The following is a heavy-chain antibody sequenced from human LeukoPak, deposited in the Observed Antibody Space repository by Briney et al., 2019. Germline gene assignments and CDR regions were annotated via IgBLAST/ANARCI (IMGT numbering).Heavy chain of an antibody. D-gene: IGHD5-12*01. Sequence: GGSLRLSCAASGFTFSSYAMSWVRQAPGKGLEWVSAISGSGGSTYYADSVKGRFTISRDNAKNSLYLQMNSLRAEDTAVYYCARGRKLSGYSGYEKPGFDYWGQGTLVTVSS. CDR2: ISGSGGST. CDR1: GFTFSSYA. V-gene: IGHV3-23*01. CDR3: ARGRKLSGYSGYEKPGFDY. J-gene: IGHJ4*02.